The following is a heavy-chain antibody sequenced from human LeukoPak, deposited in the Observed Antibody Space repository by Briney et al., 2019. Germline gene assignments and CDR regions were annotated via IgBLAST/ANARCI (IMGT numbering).Heavy chain of an antibody. J-gene: IGHJ4*02. D-gene: IGHD1-26*01. V-gene: IGHV4-39*07. CDR3: ARLGIYLRRDY. CDR1: GGSISSSSYY. CDR2: IYYSGST. Sequence: PSETLSLTCTVSGGSISSSSYYWGWIRQPPGKGLEWIGSIYYSGSTYYNPSLKSRVTISVDTSKNQFSLKLSSVTAADTAVYYCARLGIYLRRDYWGRGTLVTVSS.